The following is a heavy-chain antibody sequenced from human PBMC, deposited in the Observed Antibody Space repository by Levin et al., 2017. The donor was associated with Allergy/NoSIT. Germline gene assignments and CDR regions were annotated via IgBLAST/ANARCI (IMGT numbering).Heavy chain of an antibody. D-gene: IGHD3-16*02. V-gene: IGHV3-11*01. J-gene: IGHJ3*02. CDR1: GFTFSDYY. CDR2: ISSSGSTI. Sequence: GGSLRLSCAASGFTFSDYYMSWIRQAPGKGLEWVSYISSSGSTIYYADSVKGRFTISRDNAKNSLYLQMNSLRAEDTAVYYCARAEPIGPNLGELSLSGAFDIWGQGTMVTVSS. CDR3: ARAEPIGPNLGELSLSGAFDI.